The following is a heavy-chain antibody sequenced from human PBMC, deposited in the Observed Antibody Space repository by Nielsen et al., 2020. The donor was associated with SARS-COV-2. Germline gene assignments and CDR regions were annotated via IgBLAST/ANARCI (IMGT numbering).Heavy chain of an antibody. V-gene: IGHV4-59*01. J-gene: IGHJ3*02. CDR2: INDSGST. Sequence: SETLSLTCTVSGGSMSRFYWSWIRQSPGEGLEWIGYINDSGSTKYSPSLKSRVTISSDTSKNQFSLILSSVTAADTAVYYCARDYYGDYLDAFDIWGQGTMVTVSS. D-gene: IGHD4-17*01. CDR1: GGSMSRFY. CDR3: ARDYYGDYLDAFDI.